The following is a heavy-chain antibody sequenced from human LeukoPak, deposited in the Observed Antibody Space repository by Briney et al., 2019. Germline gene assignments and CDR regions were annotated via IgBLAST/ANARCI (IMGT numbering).Heavy chain of an antibody. V-gene: IGHV3-23*01. J-gene: IGHJ4*02. CDR1: GFSFSSNT. CDR3: ARDEDTSALSEY. CDR2: ISNNGGRT. Sequence: GGSLRLSCAASGFSFSSNTMSWVRQAPGRGLEWVSAISNNGGRTDYADSVKGRFTISRDNSKSTLYLHMDSLRAEDTAVYYCARDEDTSALSEYWGQGTLVTVSS. D-gene: IGHD2/OR15-2a*01.